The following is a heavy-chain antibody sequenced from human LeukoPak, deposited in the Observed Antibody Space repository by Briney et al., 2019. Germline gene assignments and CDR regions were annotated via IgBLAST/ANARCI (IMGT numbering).Heavy chain of an antibody. CDR3: ATGGGIAVADS. V-gene: IGHV4-39*01. J-gene: IGHJ4*02. Sequence: SETLSLTCTVSGGSISSSGYYWDWSRPPPGKGLEWIGSISYSGSPYYNPSLKSRVTISVDMSKNQFSMKLTSVTAADTAVYYCATGGGIAVADSWGQGTLVTVSS. CDR1: GGSISSSGYY. D-gene: IGHD6-19*01. CDR2: ISYSGSP.